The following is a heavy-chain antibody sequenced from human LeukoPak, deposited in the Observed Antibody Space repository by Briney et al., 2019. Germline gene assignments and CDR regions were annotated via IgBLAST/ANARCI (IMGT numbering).Heavy chain of an antibody. CDR1: GLTLSGYW. CDR3: STVEHF. J-gene: IGHJ4*02. V-gene: IGHV3-74*01. Sequence: PGGSLRLSCSASGLTLSGYWMHWVRQISGKGLVWVSRIDSDGSGTSYADSVKGRFTISRDDVENMLYLQMNSLRVEDTGLYYCSTVEHFWGQGTLVTVSS. CDR2: IDSDGSGT. D-gene: IGHD1/OR15-1a*01.